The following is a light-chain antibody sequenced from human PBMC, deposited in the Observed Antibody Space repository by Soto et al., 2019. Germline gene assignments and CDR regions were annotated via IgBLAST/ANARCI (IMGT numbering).Light chain of an antibody. CDR1: QGISSY. Sequence: DIQLTQSPSFLSASVGDRVTITCRASQGISSYLAWYQQKAGKAPKLLIYTASTWQSGVPSRFSGSGSGTEFTRTISSLQPEDVSTYYCQQLNSYPLTFGGGTKVEIK. V-gene: IGKV1-9*01. J-gene: IGKJ4*02. CDR2: TAS. CDR3: QQLNSYPLT.